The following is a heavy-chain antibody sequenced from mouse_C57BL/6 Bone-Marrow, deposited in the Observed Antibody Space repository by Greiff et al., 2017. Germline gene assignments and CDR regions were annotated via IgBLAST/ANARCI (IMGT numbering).Heavy chain of an antibody. D-gene: IGHD2-4*01. CDR2: IWSGGST. CDR1: GFSLTSYG. V-gene: IGHV2-2*01. CDR3: ARKRDYPLYAMDY. J-gene: IGHJ4*01. Sequence: VMLVESGPGLVQPSQSLSITCTVSGFSLTSYGVHWVRQSPGKGLEWLGVIWSGGSTDYNAAFISRLSISKDNSKSQVFFKMNSLQADDTAIYYCARKRDYPLYAMDYWGQGTSVTVSS.